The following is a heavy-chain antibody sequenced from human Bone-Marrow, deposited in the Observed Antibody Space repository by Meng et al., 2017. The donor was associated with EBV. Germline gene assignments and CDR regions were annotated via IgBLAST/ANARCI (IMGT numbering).Heavy chain of an antibody. CDR2: ISSSSTYI. Sequence: EVKLVESGGGLVKPGGSLRLSCVASGFTFSSYTMNWVRQAPGKGLEWVSLISSSSTYIYYADSVKGRFTISRDNAKNSLYLQMNSLRAEDTAVYYCARGGGPSLRDTDIDYWGQGTLVTVSS. J-gene: IGHJ4*02. CDR1: GFTFSSYT. V-gene: IGHV3-21*01. CDR3: ARGGGPSLRDTDIDY. D-gene: IGHD5-12*01.